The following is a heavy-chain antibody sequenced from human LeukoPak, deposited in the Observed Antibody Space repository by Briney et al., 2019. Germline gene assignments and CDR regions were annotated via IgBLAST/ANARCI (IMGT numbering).Heavy chain of an antibody. Sequence: SETLSLTCTVSGGSISSRPYYRGWVRQPPRKGLEWIGSISYSGSTYYNPSLKSRVTISVDTSKNHFSLRLSSVTAADTAVYYCATLEIGDYYFDYWGQGTLVTVSS. CDR2: ISYSGST. CDR1: GGSISSRPYY. CDR3: ATLEIGDYYFDY. D-gene: IGHD3-16*01. J-gene: IGHJ4*02. V-gene: IGHV4-39*01.